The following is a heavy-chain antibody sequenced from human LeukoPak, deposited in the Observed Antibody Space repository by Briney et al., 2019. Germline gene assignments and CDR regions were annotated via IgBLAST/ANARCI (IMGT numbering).Heavy chain of an antibody. CDR1: GFTFSSYS. Sequence: GGSLRLSCAASGFTFSSYSMNWVRQAPGKGLEWVSSISSGSSYIYYADSVKGRFTISRDNAKNSLYLQMNSLRAEDTAVHYCARDGTGYCSGGSCYTYYYYYYGMDVWGQGTTVTVSS. V-gene: IGHV3-21*01. J-gene: IGHJ6*02. D-gene: IGHD2-15*01. CDR2: ISSGSSYI. CDR3: ARDGTGYCSGGSCYTYYYYYYGMDV.